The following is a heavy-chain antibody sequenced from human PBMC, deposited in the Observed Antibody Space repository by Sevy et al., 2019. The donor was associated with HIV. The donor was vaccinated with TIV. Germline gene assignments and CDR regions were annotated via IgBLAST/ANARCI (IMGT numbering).Heavy chain of an antibody. Sequence: GGSLRLSCAASGFTFSDYYMSWIRQAPGKGLEWVSDISSGSTYTNYADSVKGRFTISRDKSKNTLYLQMHSLRAEDTAVYYCAKVLARGVAVAGSAWGMDVWGQGTTVTVSS. CDR1: GFTFSDYY. V-gene: IGHV3-11*05. J-gene: IGHJ6*02. D-gene: IGHD6-19*01. CDR2: ISSGSTYT. CDR3: AKVLARGVAVAGSAWGMDV.